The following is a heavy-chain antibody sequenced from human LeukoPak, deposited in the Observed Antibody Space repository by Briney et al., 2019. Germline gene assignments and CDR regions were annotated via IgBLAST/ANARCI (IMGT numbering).Heavy chain of an antibody. D-gene: IGHD6-19*01. J-gene: IGHJ6*03. CDR2: INGGGNTT. CDR3: TKELHVAVAVADYYYFYMDV. V-gene: IGHV3-23*01. Sequence: PGGSLRLSCAASGFAFSSFAMGWVRQSPGKGLEWLSTINGGGNTTFSSDSVKGRFTISRDNSKNTLYLHMDSLRPDDTAIYYCTKELHVAVAVADYYYFYMDVWGRGTAVTVSS. CDR1: GFAFSSFA.